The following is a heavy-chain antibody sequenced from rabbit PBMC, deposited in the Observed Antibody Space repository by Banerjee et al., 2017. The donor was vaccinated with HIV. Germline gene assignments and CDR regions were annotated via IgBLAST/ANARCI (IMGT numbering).Heavy chain of an antibody. CDR2: IYGGSSGST. J-gene: IGHJ4*01. V-gene: IGHV1S45*01. CDR3: ARGDSYGVGGYGYAMKL. CDR1: GIDFSSYG. Sequence: QEQLVESGGGLVTLGGSLKLSCKASGIDFSSYGISWVRQAPGKGLEWIACIYGGSSGSTYYASWAKGRFTISKTSSTTVTLQMTSLTAADTATYFCARGDSYGVGGYGYAMKLWGPGTLVTVS. D-gene: IGHD6-1*01.